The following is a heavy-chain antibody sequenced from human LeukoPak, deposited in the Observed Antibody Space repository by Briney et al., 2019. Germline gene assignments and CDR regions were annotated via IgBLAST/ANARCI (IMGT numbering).Heavy chain of an antibody. J-gene: IGHJ4*02. CDR2: ICTSGST. CDR3: ARERLGTFDY. D-gene: IGHD1-1*01. Sequence: SQTLSLTCTVSGGSISSGSYYWSWIRQPAGKGLEWIGRICTSGSTNYNPSLKSRVTISVDTSKNQFSLKLSSVTAADTAVYYCARERLGTFDYWGQGTLVTVSS. V-gene: IGHV4-61*02. CDR1: GGSISSGSYY.